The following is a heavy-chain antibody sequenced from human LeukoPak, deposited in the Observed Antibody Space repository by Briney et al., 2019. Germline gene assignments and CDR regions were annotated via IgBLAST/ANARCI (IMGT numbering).Heavy chain of an antibody. J-gene: IGHJ4*02. CDR1: GGSISGYY. CDR2: IYYSGST. D-gene: IGHD3-16*02. CDR3: ARENYDYVWGSYHGSFDY. Sequence: SETLSLTCTVSGGSISGYYWSWVRQPPGKGLEWIGYIYYSGSTNYNPSLKSRVTISVDTSKNQFSLKLSSVTAADTAVYYCARENYDYVWGSYHGSFDYWGQGTLVTVSS. V-gene: IGHV4-59*01.